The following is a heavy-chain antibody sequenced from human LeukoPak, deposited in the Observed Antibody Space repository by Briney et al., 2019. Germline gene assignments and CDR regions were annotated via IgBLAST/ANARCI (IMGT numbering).Heavy chain of an antibody. V-gene: IGHV4-34*01. CDR3: ARGRQQLATIYYYYYMDV. CDR2: INHSGST. J-gene: IGHJ6*03. CDR1: GGSFSGYY. D-gene: IGHD6-13*01. Sequence: PSETLSLTCAVYGGSFSGYYWSWIRQPPEKGLEWIGEINHSGSTNYNPSLKSRVTISVDTSKNQFSLKLSSVTAADTAVYYCARGRQQLATIYYYYYMDVWGKGTTVTVSS.